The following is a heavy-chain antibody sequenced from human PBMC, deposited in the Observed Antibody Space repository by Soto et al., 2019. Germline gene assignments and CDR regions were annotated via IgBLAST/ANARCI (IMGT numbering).Heavy chain of an antibody. J-gene: IGHJ4*02. D-gene: IGHD3-3*01. CDR2: ITDSSDTV. V-gene: IGHV3-48*02. CDR1: GFSFSNYN. Sequence: EVQLVESGGGLVQPGGSLRLSCVASGFSFSNYNMNWVRQDPGKGLEWVSYITDSSDTVHYADSVRGRFTISRDNAESSLYLQMNSLRDEDTAVYFCARDFGHGYYLDYWGRGTLVTVSS. CDR3: ARDFGHGYYLDY.